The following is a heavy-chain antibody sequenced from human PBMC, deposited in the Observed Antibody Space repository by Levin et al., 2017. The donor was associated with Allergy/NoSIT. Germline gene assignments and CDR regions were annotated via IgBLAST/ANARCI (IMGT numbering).Heavy chain of an antibody. D-gene: IGHD6-19*01. Sequence: PGGSLRLSCKGSGSRFTTYWIGWVRQRPGKGLEWMGIIYPGDSDTRYSPSFQGQVTISADKSISTAYLQWSSLKASDTAMYYCARLAVAGTTVSWFDPWGQGTLVTVSS. CDR2: IYPGDSDT. J-gene: IGHJ5*02. CDR1: GSRFTTYW. CDR3: ARLAVAGTTVSWFDP. V-gene: IGHV5-51*01.